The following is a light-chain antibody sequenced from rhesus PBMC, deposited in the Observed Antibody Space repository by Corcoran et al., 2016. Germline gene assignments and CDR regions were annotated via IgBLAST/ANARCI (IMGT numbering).Light chain of an antibody. V-gene: IGLV1-60*01. J-gene: IGLJ1*01. Sequence: QSVLTQPPSASEAARKSVTISCSGSSSNIGSNSVSWYQQLPGTAPKLLIYYNDQRASGVSARCSGSKSGTTASLAISGLQTEDEADYYCAAWDDSLSGYIFGAGTRLTVL. CDR2: YND. CDR3: AAWDDSLSGYI. CDR1: SSNIGSNS.